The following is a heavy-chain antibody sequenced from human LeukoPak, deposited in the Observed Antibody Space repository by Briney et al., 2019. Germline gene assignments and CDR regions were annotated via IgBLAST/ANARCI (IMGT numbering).Heavy chain of an antibody. D-gene: IGHD1-26*01. Sequence: GSLRLSCAASGFTFSSYAMSWVRQAPGKGLEWIGSIYYSGTTYYNPSLKSRVTISVDTSKNQFSLKLSSVTAADTAVYYCARLVGALRAFDYWGQGTLVTVSS. CDR3: ARLVGALRAFDY. CDR1: GFTFSSYA. V-gene: IGHV4-39*01. J-gene: IGHJ4*02. CDR2: IYYSGTT.